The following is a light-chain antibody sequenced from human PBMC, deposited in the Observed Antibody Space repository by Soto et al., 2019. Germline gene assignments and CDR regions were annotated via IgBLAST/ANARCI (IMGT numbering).Light chain of an antibody. CDR3: QQYNNWPPWT. CDR2: GAS. Sequence: EIVMTQSPATLSVSPGGRATLSCRASQSVSSNLAWYQQKPGQAPRLLIYGASTRATGIPARFSGSGSGTEFTLTISSLQSEGFAVYYCQQYNNWPPWTFGQGTKVDIK. CDR1: QSVSSN. V-gene: IGKV3-15*01. J-gene: IGKJ1*01.